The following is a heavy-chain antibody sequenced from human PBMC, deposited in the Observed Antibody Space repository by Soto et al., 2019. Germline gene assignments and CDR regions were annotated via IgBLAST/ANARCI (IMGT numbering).Heavy chain of an antibody. D-gene: IGHD2-15*01. CDR3: ARDRIYCSGGSCHYYYGMDV. Sequence: PSETLSLTCTVSGGSIRSFYWSWIRQPAGKGLEWIGRMDASGTTNYNPSLKRRVTISVDMSENQFSLKLNSVTAADTAVYYCARDRIYCSGGSCHYYYGMDVWGQGTTVTVSS. CDR2: MDASGTT. V-gene: IGHV4-4*07. CDR1: GGSIRSFY. J-gene: IGHJ6*02.